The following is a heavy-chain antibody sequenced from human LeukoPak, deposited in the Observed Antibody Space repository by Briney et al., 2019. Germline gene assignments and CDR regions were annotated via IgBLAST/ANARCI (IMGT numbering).Heavy chain of an antibody. D-gene: IGHD5-18*01. Sequence: GGSLRLSCAASGFTFSRYWMHWVRQAPGKGLVWVSRINGDGSTTSYADSVKGGFTISRDNAKNTLYLQMNSLRAEDTAVYYCARPDTASDPFDYWGQGTLVTVSS. J-gene: IGHJ4*02. CDR1: GFTFSRYW. CDR3: ARPDTASDPFDY. CDR2: INGDGSTT. V-gene: IGHV3-74*01.